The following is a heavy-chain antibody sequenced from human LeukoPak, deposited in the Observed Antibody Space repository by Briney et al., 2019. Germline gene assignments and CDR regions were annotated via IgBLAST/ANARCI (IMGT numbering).Heavy chain of an antibody. CDR3: ARARYYDILTGYYHFDY. V-gene: IGHV1-69*05. J-gene: IGHJ4*02. Sequence: GSSVKVSCKASGGTFSSYAINWVRQAPGQGLEWMGGIIPIFGTANYAQKFQGRGAITTDESTSTAYMELSSLRSEDTAVYYCARARYYDILTGYYHFDYWGQGTLVTVSS. CDR1: GGTFSSYA. D-gene: IGHD3-9*01. CDR2: IIPIFGTA.